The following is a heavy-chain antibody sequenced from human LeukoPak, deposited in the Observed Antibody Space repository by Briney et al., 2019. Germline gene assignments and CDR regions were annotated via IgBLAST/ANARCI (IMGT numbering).Heavy chain of an antibody. D-gene: IGHD3-10*01. Sequence: ASVKVSCKASGYTFTGYYMHWVRQAPGQGLEWMGWINPNSGGTNYAQKFQGRVTMTRDTSISTAYMELSRLRSDDTAVYYCARDSIRSYYGSGSYMGYWGQGTLVTVSS. V-gene: IGHV1-2*02. CDR1: GYTFTGYY. CDR2: INPNSGGT. J-gene: IGHJ4*02. CDR3: ARDSIRSYYGSGSYMGY.